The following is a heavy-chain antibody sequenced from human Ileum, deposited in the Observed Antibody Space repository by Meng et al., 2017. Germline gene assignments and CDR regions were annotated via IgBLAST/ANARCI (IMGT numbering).Heavy chain of an antibody. CDR1: GFPFSTYA. Sequence: EVQLLESGGGLVHPGGSLRLSCAASGFPFSTYAMSWVRQAPGKGLAWVSSINGSSTYTYYADSVKGRFTISRDNSKNTLYLQMNSLRAEDTAIYYCAKEVRGGNYQYWGQGTLVTVSS. J-gene: IGHJ4*02. CDR3: AKEVRGGNYQY. D-gene: IGHD4-23*01. V-gene: IGHV3-23*01. CDR2: INGSSTYT.